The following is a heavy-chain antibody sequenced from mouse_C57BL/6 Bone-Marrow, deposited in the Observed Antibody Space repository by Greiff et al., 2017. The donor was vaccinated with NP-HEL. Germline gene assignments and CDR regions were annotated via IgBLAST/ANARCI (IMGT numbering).Heavy chain of an antibody. Sequence: EVKLMESGGDLVKPGGSLKLSCAASGFTFSSYGMSWVRQTPDKRLEWVATISSGGSYTYYPDSVKGRFTISRDNAKNTLYLQMSSLKSEDTAMYYCARRTGYDYVDYFDYWGQGTTLTVAS. CDR1: GFTFSSYG. D-gene: IGHD2-4*01. V-gene: IGHV5-6*02. J-gene: IGHJ2*01. CDR3: ARRTGYDYVDYFDY. CDR2: ISSGGSYT.